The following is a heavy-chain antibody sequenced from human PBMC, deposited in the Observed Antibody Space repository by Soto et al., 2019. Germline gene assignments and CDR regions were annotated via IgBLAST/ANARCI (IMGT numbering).Heavy chain of an antibody. CDR3: ARAEPAARAYYYYGMDV. J-gene: IGHJ6*02. D-gene: IGHD2-2*01. CDR2: IYYSGST. Sequence: LSLTCTVSGGSISSSSYYWGWIRQPPGKGLEWIGSIYYSGSTYYNPSLKSRVTISVDTSKNQFSLKLSSVTAADTAVYYCARAEPAARAYYYYGMDVWGQGTTVTVSS. V-gene: IGHV4-39*01. CDR1: GGSISSSSYY.